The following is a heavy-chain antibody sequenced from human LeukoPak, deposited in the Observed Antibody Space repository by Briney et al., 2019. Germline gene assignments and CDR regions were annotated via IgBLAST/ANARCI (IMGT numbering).Heavy chain of an antibody. V-gene: IGHV3-30*03. CDR2: ISYTGNTK. CDR3: ARDRAIGSDYYYGMDV. D-gene: IGHD3-10*01. Sequence: GGSLRLSCAASGFTFSNYGMQWVRQAPGKGLDWVAVISYTGNTKYYVDSVKGRFTISRDNSKNTLYLQMNSLRAEDTAVYYCARDRAIGSDYYYGMDVWGQGTTVTVSS. J-gene: IGHJ6*02. CDR1: GFTFSNYG.